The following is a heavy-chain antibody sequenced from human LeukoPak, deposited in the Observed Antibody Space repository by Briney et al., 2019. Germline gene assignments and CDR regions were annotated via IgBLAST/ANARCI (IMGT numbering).Heavy chain of an antibody. CDR3: ARAMIVVIITTPGYFDL. Sequence: PSETLSLTCAVYGGSFSGYYWSWIRQPPGKGLGWIGEINHSGSTNYNPSLKSRVTISIDTSKNQFSLKLSSVTAAGTAVYYCARAMIVVIITTPGYFDLWGRGTLVTVSS. CDR1: GGSFSGYY. D-gene: IGHD3-22*01. V-gene: IGHV4-34*01. CDR2: INHSGST. J-gene: IGHJ2*01.